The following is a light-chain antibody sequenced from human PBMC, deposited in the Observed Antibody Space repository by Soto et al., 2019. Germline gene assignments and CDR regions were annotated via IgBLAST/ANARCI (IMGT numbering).Light chain of an antibody. CDR3: CSYEGICSYV. CDR1: SSDVGGYKY. Sequence: QSALTQPRSVSGSPGQSVTISCTGTSSDVGGYKYVSWYQQYPGKAPKLMIYDVTNRPSGVPDRFSGSKSGNTASLTISGLQAEDEAAYYCCSYEGICSYVFGTGTKVTVL. V-gene: IGLV2-11*01. J-gene: IGLJ1*01. CDR2: DVT.